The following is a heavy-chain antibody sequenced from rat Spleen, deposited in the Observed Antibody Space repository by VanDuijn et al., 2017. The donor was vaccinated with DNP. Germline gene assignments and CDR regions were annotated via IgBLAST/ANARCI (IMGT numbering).Heavy chain of an antibody. Sequence: EVQLVESGGGLVQPGRSMKLACRASGFTFINYDMAWVRQAPAKGLEWVAYIGSPAYAPYYTDSVKGRFAISRDNAKSTLYLQMNSLRSEDMATYYCVRWNSGHFDYWGQGVMVTVSS. CDR2: IGSPAYAP. CDR3: VRWNSGHFDY. D-gene: IGHD4-3*01. J-gene: IGHJ2*01. V-gene: IGHV5-25*01. CDR1: GFTFINYD.